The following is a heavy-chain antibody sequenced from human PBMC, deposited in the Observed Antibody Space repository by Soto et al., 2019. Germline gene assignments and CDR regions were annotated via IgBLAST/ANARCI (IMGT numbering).Heavy chain of an antibody. CDR2: IYWDDDK. D-gene: IGHD2-21*02. CDR1: GFSLSTSGVG. CDR3: AHAWVTAIRFDY. Sequence: QITLKESGPTLVKPTQTLTLTCTFSGFSLSTSGVGVGWIRQPPGKALEWLALIYWDDDKRYSPSLKSRLTITKHTSKNQVVLTMTNMDPVDTATYYCAHAWVTAIRFDYRGQGTLVTVSS. V-gene: IGHV2-5*02. J-gene: IGHJ4*02.